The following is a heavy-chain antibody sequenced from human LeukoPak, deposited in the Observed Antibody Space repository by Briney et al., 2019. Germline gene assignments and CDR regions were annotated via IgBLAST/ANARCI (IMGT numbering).Heavy chain of an antibody. CDR1: GGSFSGYY. Sequence: PSETLSLTCAVYGGSFSGYYWSWIRQPPGKGLEWIGEINHSGSTNYNPSLKSRVTISVDTSKNQFSLTLSSVTAADTAVYYCATGRYDFWSGYYMYNWFDHWGQGTLVTVSS. CDR2: INHSGST. J-gene: IGHJ5*02. CDR3: ATGRYDFWSGYYMYNWFDH. V-gene: IGHV4-34*01. D-gene: IGHD3-3*01.